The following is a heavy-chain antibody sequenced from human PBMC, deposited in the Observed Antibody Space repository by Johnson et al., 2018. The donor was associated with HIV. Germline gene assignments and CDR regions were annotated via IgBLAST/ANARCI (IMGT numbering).Heavy chain of an antibody. D-gene: IGHD6-19*01. CDR1: GFTFSSYA. Sequence: VQLVESGGGLVQPGGSLRLSCAASGFTFSSYAMSWVRQTPGKGLEWVSLISGSTGRTNYADSGKGRFTISRDNSKNTLYLQMNSLRAEDTAVYYCAKLGSGWPSDAFDIWGQGTMVTVSS. CDR2: ISGSTGRT. CDR3: AKLGSGWPSDAFDI. J-gene: IGHJ3*02. V-gene: IGHV3-23*04.